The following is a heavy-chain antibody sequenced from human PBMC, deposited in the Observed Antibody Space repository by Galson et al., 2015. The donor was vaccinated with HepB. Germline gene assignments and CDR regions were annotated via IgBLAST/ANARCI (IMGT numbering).Heavy chain of an antibody. CDR2: ISYDGSNK. J-gene: IGHJ4*02. D-gene: IGHD2-2*01. V-gene: IGHV3-30*18. CDR3: ANAVQLPFY. CDR1: GFTFSSYG. Sequence: SLRLSCAASGFTFSSYGMHWVRQAPGKGLEWVAVISYDGSNKYYADSVKGRFTISRDNSKNTLYLQMNSLRAEDTAVYYCANAVQLPFYWGQGTLVTVSS.